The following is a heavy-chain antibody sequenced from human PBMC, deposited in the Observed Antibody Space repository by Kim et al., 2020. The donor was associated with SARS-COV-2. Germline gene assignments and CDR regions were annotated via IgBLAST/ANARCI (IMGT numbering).Heavy chain of an antibody. V-gene: IGHV3-74*01. CDR1: EFTFRSYW. J-gene: IGHJ4*02. D-gene: IGHD5-12*01. CDR2: INSDGSTT. CDR3: ARSFPGTDGYNYGHY. Sequence: GGSLRLSCVASEFTFRSYWMHWFRQAPGKGLVWVSRINSDGSTTNYADSVKGRFTISRDNAKNTLYLQMTNLRAEDTAVYYCARSFPGTDGYNYGHYWGQGTLVTGSS.